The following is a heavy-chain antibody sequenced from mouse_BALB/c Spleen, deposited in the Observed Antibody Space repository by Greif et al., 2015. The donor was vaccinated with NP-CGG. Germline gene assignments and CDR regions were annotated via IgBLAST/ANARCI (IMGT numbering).Heavy chain of an antibody. V-gene: IGHV5-4*02. CDR1: GFTFSDYY. D-gene: IGHD1-2*01. J-gene: IGHJ3*01. CDR2: ISDGGSYT. Sequence: EVMLVESGGGLVKPGGSLKLSCAASGFTFSDYYMYWVRQTPEKRLEWVATISDGGSYTYYPDSVKGRFTISRDNAKNNLYLQMSSLKSEDTAMYYCARANYYGPFAYWGQGTLVTVSA. CDR3: ARANYYGPFAY.